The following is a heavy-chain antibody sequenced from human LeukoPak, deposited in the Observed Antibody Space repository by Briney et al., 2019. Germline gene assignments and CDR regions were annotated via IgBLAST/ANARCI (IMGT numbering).Heavy chain of an antibody. D-gene: IGHD1-26*01. CDR1: GFTFSNAW. J-gene: IGHJ4*02. Sequence: PGGSLRLSCAASGFTFSNAWMSWVRQAPGKGLEWVSAISGSGGSTYYADSVKGRFTISRDNSKNTLYLQMNSLRAEDTAVYYCAKVGWELLTYFDYWGQGTLVTVSS. CDR3: AKVGWELLTYFDY. CDR2: ISGSGGST. V-gene: IGHV3-23*01.